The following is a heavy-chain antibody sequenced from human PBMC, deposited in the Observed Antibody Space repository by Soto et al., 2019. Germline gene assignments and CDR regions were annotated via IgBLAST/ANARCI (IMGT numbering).Heavy chain of an antibody. J-gene: IGHJ3*02. CDR1: GGSISSAGYY. D-gene: IGHD6-13*01. CDR2: IYYSGTT. CDR3: ARDHDFVSSSWDERVAFDI. Sequence: SETLSLTCTVSGGSISSAGYYWSWIRQHPGKGLEWIGYIYYSGTTYYNPSLKSRVTISVDTSKNQFSLKLSSVTAADTAVYYCARDHDFVSSSWDERVAFDIWGQGTMVTVSS. V-gene: IGHV4-31*03.